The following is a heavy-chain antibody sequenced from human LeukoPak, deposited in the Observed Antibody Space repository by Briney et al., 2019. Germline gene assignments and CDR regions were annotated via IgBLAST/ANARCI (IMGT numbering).Heavy chain of an antibody. J-gene: IGHJ6*03. CDR2: IYYSGST. Sequence: SETLSLTCTVSGGSISSYYWSWIRQLPGKGLEWLGYIYYSGSTNYNPSLKSRVTISVDTSKNQFSLKLSSVTAADTAVYYCARVRRLTAMARTPCYMDVWGKGTTVTVSS. CDR3: ARVRRLTAMARTPCYMDV. V-gene: IGHV4-59*08. D-gene: IGHD5-18*01. CDR1: GGSISSYY.